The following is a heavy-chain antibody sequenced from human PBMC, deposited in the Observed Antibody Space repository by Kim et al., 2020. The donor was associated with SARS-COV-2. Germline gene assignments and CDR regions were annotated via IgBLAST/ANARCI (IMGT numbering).Heavy chain of an antibody. V-gene: IGHV3-30-3*01. Sequence: GGSLRLSCAASGFTFSSYAMHWVRQAPGKGLEWVAVISYDGSNKYYADSVKGRFTISRDNSKNTLYLQMNILRAEDTAVYYCARGHSGSYYYGMDVWGQGTTVTVSS. CDR2: ISYDGSNK. D-gene: IGHD1-26*01. J-gene: IGHJ6*02. CDR1: GFTFSSYA. CDR3: ARGHSGSYYYGMDV.